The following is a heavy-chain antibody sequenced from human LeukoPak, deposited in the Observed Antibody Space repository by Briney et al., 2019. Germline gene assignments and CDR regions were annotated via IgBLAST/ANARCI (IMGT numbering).Heavy chain of an antibody. D-gene: IGHD3-22*01. Sequence: ASVKVSCKVSGYTLTELSMHWVRQAPGNGLEWMGGFDPEDGETIYAQKFQGRGTMTEDTSTDTAYMELSSLRSEDTAVYYCATLAGYLVVALDYWGQGALVTVSS. J-gene: IGHJ4*02. CDR3: ATLAGYLVVALDY. CDR1: GYTLTELS. V-gene: IGHV1-24*01. CDR2: FDPEDGET.